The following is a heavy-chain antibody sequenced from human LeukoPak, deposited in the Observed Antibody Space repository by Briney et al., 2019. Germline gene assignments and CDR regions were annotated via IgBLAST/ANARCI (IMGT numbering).Heavy chain of an antibody. D-gene: IGHD3-10*01. J-gene: IGHJ4*02. V-gene: IGHV1-69*13. CDR2: IIPIFGTA. Sequence: SVTVSFKASGATFSIYAISWGRQAPGQGLEWMGGIIPIFGTANYAQKFQGRVTITADDSTSTAYMELSSLRSEDTAVYYCARVKVDGITMVRGVFDYWGQGTLVTVSS. CDR3: ARVKVDGITMVRGVFDY. CDR1: GATFSIYA.